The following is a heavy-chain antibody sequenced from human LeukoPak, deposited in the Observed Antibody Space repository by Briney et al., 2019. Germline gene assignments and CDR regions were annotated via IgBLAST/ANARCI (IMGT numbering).Heavy chain of an antibody. Sequence: ASVKVSCKASGGTFSNYAITWVRQAPGQGLEWMGRINPNSGDTNYAQKFQGRVTMTRDTSISTAYMELNSLRFDDMAVYYCASLIIGTDYWGQGTLVTVSS. CDR3: ASLIIGTDY. D-gene: IGHD1-20*01. J-gene: IGHJ4*02. V-gene: IGHV1-2*06. CDR1: GGTFSNYA. CDR2: INPNSGDT.